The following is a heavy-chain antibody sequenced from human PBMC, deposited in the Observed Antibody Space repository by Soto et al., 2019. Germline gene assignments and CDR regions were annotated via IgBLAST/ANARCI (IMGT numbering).Heavy chain of an antibody. CDR3: ARESEYSSSWYNWFDP. Sequence: GGSLRLSCAASGFTFSDYYMSWIRQAPGKGLEWVSYISSSGSTIYYADSVKGRFTISRDNAKNSLYLQMNSLRAEDTAVYYCARESEYSSSWYNWFDPWGQGTLVTVS. V-gene: IGHV3-11*01. J-gene: IGHJ5*02. CDR2: ISSSGSTI. CDR1: GFTFSDYY. D-gene: IGHD6-13*01.